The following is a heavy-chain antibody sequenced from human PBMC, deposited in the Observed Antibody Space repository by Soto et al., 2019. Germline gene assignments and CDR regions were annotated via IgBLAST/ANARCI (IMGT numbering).Heavy chain of an antibody. V-gene: IGHV4-39*01. J-gene: IGHJ4*02. Sequence: SDTLSLTCTVSGGSISSSSYYWGWIRQPPGKGLEWIGSIYYSGSTYYNPSLKSRVTISVDTSKNQFSLKLSSVTAADTAVYYCARLGSGSTRYYFDYWGQGTLVTVSS. D-gene: IGHD3-10*01. CDR3: ARLGSGSTRYYFDY. CDR2: IYYSGST. CDR1: GGSISSSSYY.